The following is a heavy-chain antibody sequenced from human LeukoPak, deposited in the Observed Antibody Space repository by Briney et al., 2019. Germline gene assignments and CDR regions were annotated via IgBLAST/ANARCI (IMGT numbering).Heavy chain of an antibody. J-gene: IGHJ6*04. V-gene: IGHV4-61*01. Sequence: SETLSLTCTVPGGSVSSGSYYLSWIRQPPGKGLEWIGYIYYSGSTNYNPSLKSRVTISVDSSKNQFSLKLSSVTAADTAVYYCARDGVVRGYYYGMDVWGKGTTVTVSS. CDR1: GGSVSSGSYY. D-gene: IGHD3-10*01. CDR2: IYYSGST. CDR3: ARDGVVRGYYYGMDV.